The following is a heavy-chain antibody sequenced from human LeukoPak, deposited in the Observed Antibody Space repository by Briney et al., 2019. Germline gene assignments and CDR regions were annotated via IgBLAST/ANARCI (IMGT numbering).Heavy chain of an antibody. V-gene: IGHV3-23*01. D-gene: IGHD6-13*01. CDR3: AQHMYTSNWYCPFDI. CDR1: GFTFSNYA. Sequence: GRSLSLSWAAYGFTFSNYAMTWVSQAPGEGLEWVSTINNSGGNTYYAISVKGRFTLCRDNSENTLYLQMGTLMAEDTAVYYCAQHMYTSNWYCPFDIWGQGTMVTVSS. J-gene: IGHJ3*02. CDR2: INNSGGNT.